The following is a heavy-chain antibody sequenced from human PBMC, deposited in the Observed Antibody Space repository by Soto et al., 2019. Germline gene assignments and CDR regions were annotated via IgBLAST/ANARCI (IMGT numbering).Heavy chain of an antibody. CDR1: GSSFDDYA. J-gene: IGHJ4*02. D-gene: IGHD2-8*01. CDR3: AKDTAPGFYDANGHLDY. V-gene: IGHV3-9*01. Sequence: HPVGSLRLSCVVSGSSFDDYAMHWVRQVPGKGLEWVSGINWDSGDIGYADSVKGRFTISRDNAKNSLYLQMNSRKTEDTGIYYCAKDTAPGFYDANGHLDYWGQGTPVTVSS. CDR2: INWDSGDI.